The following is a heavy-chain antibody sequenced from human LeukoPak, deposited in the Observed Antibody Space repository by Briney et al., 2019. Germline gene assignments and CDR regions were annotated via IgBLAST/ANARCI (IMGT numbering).Heavy chain of an antibody. V-gene: IGHV1-69*13. CDR2: IIPIFGTA. CDR1: GGTFSSYA. Sequence: SVKVSCKASGGTFSSYAISWVRQAPGQGLEWMGGIIPIFGTANYAQKFQGRVTITADESTSTAYMELSSLRSEDTAVYYCARELVGASFFDYWGQGTLVTVSS. D-gene: IGHD1-26*01. CDR3: ARELVGASFFDY. J-gene: IGHJ4*02.